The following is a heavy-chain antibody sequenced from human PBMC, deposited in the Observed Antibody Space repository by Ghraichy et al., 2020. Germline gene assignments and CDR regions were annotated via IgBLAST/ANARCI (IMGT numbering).Heavy chain of an antibody. CDR1: GFTFSSYS. CDR3: AVDGGDFPPTTPPFDY. CDR2: ISSSSSYI. D-gene: IGHD2-21*01. J-gene: IGHJ4*02. V-gene: IGHV3-21*01. Sequence: GGSLRLSCAASGFTFSSYSMNWVRQAPGKGLEWVSSISSSSSYIYYADSVKGRFTISRDNAKNSLYLQMNSLRAEDTAVYYCAVDGGDFPPTTPPFDYWGQGTLVTVSS.